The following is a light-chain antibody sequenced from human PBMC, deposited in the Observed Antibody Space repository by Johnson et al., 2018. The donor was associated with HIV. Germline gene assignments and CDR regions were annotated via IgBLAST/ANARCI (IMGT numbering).Light chain of an antibody. Sequence: QSVLTQPPSVSAAPGQKVTISCSGSNSNIWNNYVSWYQQLPGTAPKLLIYENNKRPSGIPDRFSGSKSGTSATLGITGLQTGDEADYYCGTWDNSLSAGVFGSGTKVTVL. V-gene: IGLV1-51*02. CDR1: NSNIWNNY. J-gene: IGLJ1*01. CDR3: GTWDNSLSAGV. CDR2: ENN.